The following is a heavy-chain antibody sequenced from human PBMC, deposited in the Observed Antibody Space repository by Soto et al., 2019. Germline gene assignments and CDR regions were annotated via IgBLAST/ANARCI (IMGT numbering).Heavy chain of an antibody. Sequence: QVQLVESGGGVVQPGRSLRLSCAASGFTFSSYAMHWVRQAPGKGLEWVAVISYDGSNKYYADSVKGRFTISRDNSKNTLYLQMNSLRAEDTAVYYCARVNTMVRGGFDIWGQGTMVTVSS. D-gene: IGHD3-10*01. CDR1: GFTFSSYA. CDR2: ISYDGSNK. V-gene: IGHV3-30-3*01. J-gene: IGHJ3*02. CDR3: ARVNTMVRGGFDI.